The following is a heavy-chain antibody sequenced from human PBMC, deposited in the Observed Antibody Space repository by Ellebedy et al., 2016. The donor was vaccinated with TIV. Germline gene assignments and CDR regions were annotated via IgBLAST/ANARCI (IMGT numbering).Heavy chain of an antibody. V-gene: IGHV1-46*01. CDR3: ARGYGEADY. J-gene: IGHJ4*02. CDR2: INPSGGST. D-gene: IGHD3-10*01. CDR1: GYTFTGYY. Sequence: ASVKVSCXASGYTFTGYYMHWVRQAPGQGLEWMGIINPSGGSTTYAQKFQGRVTMTRDTSTRTVYMELNSLRSEDTAVYYCARGYGEADYWGQGTLVTVSS.